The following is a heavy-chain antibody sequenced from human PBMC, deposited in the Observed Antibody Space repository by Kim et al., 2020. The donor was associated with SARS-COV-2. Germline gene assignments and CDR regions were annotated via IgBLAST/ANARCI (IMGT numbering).Heavy chain of an antibody. D-gene: IGHD2-21*01. J-gene: IGHJ6*03. CDR2: LNPNSVNT. CDR1: GYTFTSYD. V-gene: IGHV1-8*01. Sequence: ASVKVSCKASGYTFTSYDINWVRQATGQGLEWMGWLNPNSVNTVYAQKFQCRVTMTRNTSISTAYMELSSLRSEDTAVYYCARGHLKSIVVVIAPRPYYYYMDVWGKGTTVTVSS. CDR3: ARGHLKSIVVVIAPRPYYYYMDV.